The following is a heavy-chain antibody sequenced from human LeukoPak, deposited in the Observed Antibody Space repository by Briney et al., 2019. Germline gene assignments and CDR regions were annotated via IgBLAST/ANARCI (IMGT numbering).Heavy chain of an antibody. CDR3: ATPLGWHNYFDY. V-gene: IGHV1-24*01. Sequence: ASVKVSCKVSGYTLTELSMHWVRQAPGKGLEWMGGFDPEDGETIYAQKFQGRVTMTEDTSTGTAYMELSSLRSEDTAVYYCATPLGWHNYFDYWGQGTLVTVSS. D-gene: IGHD6-19*01. CDR2: FDPEDGET. J-gene: IGHJ4*02. CDR1: GYTLTELS.